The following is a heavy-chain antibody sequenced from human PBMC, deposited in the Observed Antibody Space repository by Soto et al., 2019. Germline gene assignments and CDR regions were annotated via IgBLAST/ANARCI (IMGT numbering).Heavy chain of an antibody. V-gene: IGHV3-30*18. CDR3: AKDAAEAGTFDY. Sequence: GGSLILSCAASGFTFRNYGMQWVRQAPGKGLEWVAVISSDGNNKFYANSVKGRFTISRDNSKNTLDLQMNSLRTDDTAVYYCAKDAAEAGTFDYWGQGTLLTVSA. D-gene: IGHD6-13*01. CDR1: GFTFRNYG. J-gene: IGHJ4*02. CDR2: ISSDGNNK.